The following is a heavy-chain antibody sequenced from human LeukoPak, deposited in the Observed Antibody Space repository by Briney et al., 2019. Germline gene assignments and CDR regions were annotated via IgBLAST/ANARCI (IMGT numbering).Heavy chain of an antibody. CDR3: ARDRMAHYYDSSGVDP. V-gene: IGHV1-69*05. Sequence: GASVKVSCKASGGTFSSYAISWVRQAPGQGLEWMGGIIPIFGTANYAQKLQGRVTMTTDTSTSTAYMELRSLRSDDTAVYYCARDRMAHYYDSSGVDPWGQGTLVTVSS. CDR2: IIPIFGTA. D-gene: IGHD3-22*01. CDR1: GGTFSSYA. J-gene: IGHJ5*02.